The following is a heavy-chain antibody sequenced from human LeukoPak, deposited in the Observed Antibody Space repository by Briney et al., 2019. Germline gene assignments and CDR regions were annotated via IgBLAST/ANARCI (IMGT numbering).Heavy chain of an antibody. CDR1: GYRFSGYY. D-gene: IGHD5-24*01. Sequence: ASVKVSCRASGYRFSGYYLHWVRQAPGQGLGWMGWINPNSGDTKYAQKFQGRVTMTRDTSISTAYMELTNLTSDDTAVYYCARRGRDGYNQIDNWGQGTLVTVSS. J-gene: IGHJ4*02. CDR2: INPNSGDT. V-gene: IGHV1-2*02. CDR3: ARRGRDGYNQIDN.